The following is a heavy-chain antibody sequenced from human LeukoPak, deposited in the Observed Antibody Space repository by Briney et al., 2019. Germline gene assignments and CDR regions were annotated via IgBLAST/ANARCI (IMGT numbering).Heavy chain of an antibody. V-gene: IGHV3-21*01. CDR3: ARDQSSVAGTTYNWFDP. CDR1: GFTFSSYS. D-gene: IGHD6-19*01. Sequence: GGSLRLSCAASGFTFSSYSMNWIRQAPGKGLEWVSSISGSSSYIYYADSVKGRFTISRDNAKNSLYLQMNSLRAEDTAVYYCARDQSSVAGTTYNWFDPWGQGTLVTVSS. J-gene: IGHJ5*02. CDR2: ISGSSSYI.